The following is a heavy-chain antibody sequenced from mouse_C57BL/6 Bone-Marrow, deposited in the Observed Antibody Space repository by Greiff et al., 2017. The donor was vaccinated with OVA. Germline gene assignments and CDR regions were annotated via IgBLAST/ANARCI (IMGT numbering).Heavy chain of an antibody. J-gene: IGHJ3*01. V-gene: IGHV5-9*01. D-gene: IGHD2-3*01. Sequence: EVQWVESGGGLVKPGGSLKLSCAASGFTFSSYTMSWVRQTPEKRLEWVATISGGGGNTYYPDSVKGRFTISRDNAKNTLYLQMSSLRSEDTALYYCARRGWLLRFAYWGQGTLVTVSA. CDR3: ARRGWLLRFAY. CDR1: GFTFSSYT. CDR2: ISGGGGNT.